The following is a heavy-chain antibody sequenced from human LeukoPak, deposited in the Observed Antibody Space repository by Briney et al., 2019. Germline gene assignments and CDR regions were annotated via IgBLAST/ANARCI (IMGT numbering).Heavy chain of an antibody. CDR2: ISYDGSNK. D-gene: IGHD1-26*01. CDR3: AKESAGAYFDY. Sequence: GGSLSLSCAASGFTFSSYGMHWVRQAPGKGLEWVAVISYDGSNKYYADSVKGRFTISRDNSKNTLYLQMNSLRAEDTAVYYCAKESAGAYFDYWGQGTLVTVSS. CDR1: GFTFSSYG. J-gene: IGHJ4*02. V-gene: IGHV3-30*18.